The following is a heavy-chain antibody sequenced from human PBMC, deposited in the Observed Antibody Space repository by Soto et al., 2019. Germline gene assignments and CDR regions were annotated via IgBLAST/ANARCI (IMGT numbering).Heavy chain of an antibody. CDR1: GGSISSYY. CDR3: ARGLTYYYDSSGYYHFDY. V-gene: IGHV4-59*01. Sequence: KTXGTLSLTCTVSGGSISSYYWSWIRQPPGKGLEWIGYIYYSGSTNYNPSLKSRVTISVDTSKNQFSLKLSSVTAADTAVYYCARGLTYYYDSSGYYHFDYWGQGTLVTVSS. J-gene: IGHJ4*02. D-gene: IGHD3-22*01. CDR2: IYYSGST.